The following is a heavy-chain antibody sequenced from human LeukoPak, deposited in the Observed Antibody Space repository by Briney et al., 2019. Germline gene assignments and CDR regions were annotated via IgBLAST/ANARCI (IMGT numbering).Heavy chain of an antibody. J-gene: IGHJ4*02. Sequence: ASVKVSCKASGSAFTNNYVHWVRQAPGQGLEWMGIINPSGFATIYAPMFQGRVTMTRDTSTSTAYMELNSLRSEDTAVYYCARDLPTGFGSTAYWGQGTLVTVSS. D-gene: IGHD3-16*01. V-gene: IGHV1-46*01. CDR2: INPSGFAT. CDR1: GSAFTNNY. CDR3: ARDLPTGFGSTAY.